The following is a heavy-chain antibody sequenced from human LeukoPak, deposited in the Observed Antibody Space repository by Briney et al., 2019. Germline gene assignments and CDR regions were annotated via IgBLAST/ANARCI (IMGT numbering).Heavy chain of an antibody. J-gene: IGHJ6*02. CDR1: GFTVSSNY. CDR3: ARDRKSIVGVRSYYYYGMDV. D-gene: IGHD1-26*01. V-gene: IGHV3-66*01. CDR2: IYSGGST. Sequence: GGSLRLSCAASGFTVSSNYMSWVRQAPGKGLEWVSVIYSGGSTYYADSVKGRFTISRDNSKNTLYLQMNSLRAEDTAVYYCARDRKSIVGVRSYYYYGMDVWGQGTTVTVPS.